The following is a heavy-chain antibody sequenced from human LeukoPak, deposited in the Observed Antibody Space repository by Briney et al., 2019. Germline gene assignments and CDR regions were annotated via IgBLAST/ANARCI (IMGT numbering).Heavy chain of an antibody. V-gene: IGHV3-21*06. Sequence: GGSLRLSCAVSGFTFSTHNMNWVRQAPGKGLEWVSSISSTGTDINCADSVKGRFTISRDNAKNSLYLQMNSLRAEDSAVYYCATLGVYWGQGTLVTVSS. CDR1: GFTFSTHN. CDR3: ATLGVY. CDR2: ISSTGTDI. J-gene: IGHJ4*02. D-gene: IGHD2-8*01.